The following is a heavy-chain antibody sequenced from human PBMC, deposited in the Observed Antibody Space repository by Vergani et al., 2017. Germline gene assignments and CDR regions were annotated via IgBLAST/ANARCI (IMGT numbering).Heavy chain of an antibody. CDR3: ARRRVRDWFDP. J-gene: IGHJ5*02. Sequence: QVQLQESGPGLVKPPGTLSLTCAVSGGSISSSNWWSWVRQPPGKGLEWIGEIYYSGSTNYNPSLKSRVTISVDTSKNQFSLKLSSVTAADTAVYYCARRRVRDWFDPWGQGTLVTVSS. CDR1: GGSISSSNW. CDR2: IYYSGST. D-gene: IGHD3-3*01. V-gene: IGHV4-4*03.